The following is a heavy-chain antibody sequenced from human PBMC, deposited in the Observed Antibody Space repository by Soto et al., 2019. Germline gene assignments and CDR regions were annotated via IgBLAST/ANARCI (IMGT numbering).Heavy chain of an antibody. CDR2: VYDSGSS. CDR3: ARGVAETDFYPWANWFDL. Sequence: QMVLQESGPGLVKPSETLSLTCNVSGGSISSFYWTWIRQPAGGRLEWIGRVYDSGSSNYNPSLKTRITMSLHRSRSQFSLRLYSVTSADTAVYYCARGVAETDFYPWANWFDLCCQGILVTVSS. CDR1: GGSISSFY. V-gene: IGHV4-4*07. J-gene: IGHJ5*02. D-gene: IGHD6-19*01.